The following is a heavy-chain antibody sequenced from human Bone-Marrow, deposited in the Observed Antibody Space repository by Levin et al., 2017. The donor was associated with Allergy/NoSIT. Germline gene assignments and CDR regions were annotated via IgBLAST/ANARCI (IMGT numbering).Heavy chain of an antibody. Sequence: GGSLRLSCAASGFTFSDYYMSWIRQAPGKGLEWLSYISSTGSTIYYADSVRGRFTISRDNAKNSLYLQMNSLRAEDTAVYYCARIGLGYCTSSSCWWFDPWGQGTLVTVSS. J-gene: IGHJ5*02. CDR1: GFTFSDYY. V-gene: IGHV3-11*01. CDR3: ARIGLGYCTSSSCWWFDP. CDR2: ISSTGSTI. D-gene: IGHD2-2*01.